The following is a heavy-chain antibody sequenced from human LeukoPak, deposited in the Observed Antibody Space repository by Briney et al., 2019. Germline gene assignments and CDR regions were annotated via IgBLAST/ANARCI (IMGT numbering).Heavy chain of an antibody. J-gene: IGHJ4*02. Sequence: GGSLRLSCAASEFTFSSYSMNWVRQAPGKGLEWVSYITNSGNSKSYADSVKGRFTISRDDAKNSLYLQMDSLRAEDTAIYFCAREPTVTTSGYWGQGTLVTVSS. CDR2: ITNSGNSK. D-gene: IGHD4-17*01. V-gene: IGHV3-48*04. CDR3: AREPTVTTSGY. CDR1: EFTFSSYS.